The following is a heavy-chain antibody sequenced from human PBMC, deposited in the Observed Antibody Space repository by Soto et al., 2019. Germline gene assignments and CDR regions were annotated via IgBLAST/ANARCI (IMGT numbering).Heavy chain of an antibody. V-gene: IGHV1-18*04. CDR3: ARDEGSHGFDS. D-gene: IGHD6-19*01. Sequence: ASVKVSCKASGYTFTNYGISWVRQAPGQGLEWMGWVSGYNGNTNYAQKLRGRVTMTTDTSTSTAYMELRTLRSDDTAVYYCARDEGSHGFDSWGQGTLVTVS. CDR2: VSGYNGNT. J-gene: IGHJ4*02. CDR1: GYTFTNYG.